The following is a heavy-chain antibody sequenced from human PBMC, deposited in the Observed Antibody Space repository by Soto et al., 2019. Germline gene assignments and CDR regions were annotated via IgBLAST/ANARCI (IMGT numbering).Heavy chain of an antibody. V-gene: IGHV3-30-3*01. CDR3: ARDRSRIAAAGNWFDP. Sequence: GGSLRISCAASGFTFSSYAMHWVRQAPGKGLEWVAVISYDGSNKYYADSVKGRFTISRDNSKNTLYLQMNSLRAEDTAVYYCARDRSRIAAAGNWFDPWGQGTLVTVSS. CDR1: GFTFSSYA. J-gene: IGHJ5*02. CDR2: ISYDGSNK. D-gene: IGHD6-13*01.